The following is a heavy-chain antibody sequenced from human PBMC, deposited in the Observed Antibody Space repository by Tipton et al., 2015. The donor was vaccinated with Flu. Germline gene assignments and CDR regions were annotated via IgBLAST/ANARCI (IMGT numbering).Heavy chain of an antibody. Sequence: TLSLTCTVSGGSISSYYWTWIRQTPGKGLEWIGHIYYSGTTSYSPSLKSRVTISKDMSKNQFSLNLGSVTAADTAVYYCARDTSLIPAALLYWGQGILVTVSS. CDR1: GGSISSYY. CDR3: ARDTSLIPAALLY. V-gene: IGHV4-59*01. CDR2: IYYSGTT. D-gene: IGHD2-2*01. J-gene: IGHJ4*02.